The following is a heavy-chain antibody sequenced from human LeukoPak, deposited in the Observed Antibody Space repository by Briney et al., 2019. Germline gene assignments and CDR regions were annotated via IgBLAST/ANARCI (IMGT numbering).Heavy chain of an antibody. V-gene: IGHV3-53*04. CDR2: IYSGGST. J-gene: IGHJ6*03. Sequence: QAGGSLRLSCAASGFTVSSNYMSWVRQAPGKGLEWVSVIYSGGSTYYADSVKGRFTISRNNSKNTLYLQMNSLRAEDTAVYYCARASTDYDFWSGSHYYYMDVWGKGTTVTVSS. D-gene: IGHD3-3*01. CDR3: ARASTDYDFWSGSHYYYMDV. CDR1: GFTVSSNY.